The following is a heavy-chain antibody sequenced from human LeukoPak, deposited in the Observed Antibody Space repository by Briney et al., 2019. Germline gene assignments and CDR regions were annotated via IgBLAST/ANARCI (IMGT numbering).Heavy chain of an antibody. Sequence: PGGSLRLSCAASGFTVSSNYMSWVRQAPGKGLEWVSVIYSGGSTYYADSVKGRFTISRDNSKNALYLQMNSLRAEDTAVYYCARVSLGYCSGGSCYTYYYDSSGYFDYWGQGTLVTVSS. CDR1: GFTVSSNY. V-gene: IGHV3-53*01. CDR2: IYSGGST. J-gene: IGHJ4*02. CDR3: ARVSLGYCSGGSCYTYYYDSSGYFDY. D-gene: IGHD2-15*01.